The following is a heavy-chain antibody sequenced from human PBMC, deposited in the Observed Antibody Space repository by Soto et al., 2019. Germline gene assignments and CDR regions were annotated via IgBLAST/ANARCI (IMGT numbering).Heavy chain of an antibody. CDR2: IYYSGST. J-gene: IGHJ6*02. CDR3: ARGHVLRFLEWSPAYYYYYGMDV. Sequence: SETLSLTCTVSGGSVSSGSYYWSWIRQPPGKGLEWIGYIYYSGSTNYNPSLKSRVTISVDTSKNQFSLKLSSVTAADTAVYYCARGHVLRFLEWSPAYYYYYGMDVWGQGTTVTVSS. D-gene: IGHD3-3*01. CDR1: GGSVSSGSYY. V-gene: IGHV4-61*01.